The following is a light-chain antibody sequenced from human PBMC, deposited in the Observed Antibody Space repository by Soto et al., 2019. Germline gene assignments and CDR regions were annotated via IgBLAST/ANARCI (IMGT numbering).Light chain of an antibody. CDR3: QQYGRSPLMYT. Sequence: EIVLTQSPGTLSLSPGERATLSCRASQSITSNFLAWYQQKPGQAPRLLLYGASTRAAGVPDRFSASGSGTDFTLTITRLEPEDFAVYYCQQYGRSPLMYTFGQGTKLGVK. CDR2: GAS. CDR1: QSITSNF. V-gene: IGKV3-20*01. J-gene: IGKJ2*01.